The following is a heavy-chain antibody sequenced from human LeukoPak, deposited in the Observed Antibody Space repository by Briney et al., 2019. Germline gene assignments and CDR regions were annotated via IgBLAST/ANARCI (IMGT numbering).Heavy chain of an antibody. Sequence: GGSLRLSCAGSGFTFNNFWMSWFRQAPGGRLEWVGNIKNDGTEKYYLDSLRGRFTISRDNAKQSVFLQMHSLRAEDTAVYFCVRDYVWGTENPDYWGQGTQVTVPS. V-gene: IGHV3-7*01. D-gene: IGHD3-16*01. CDR2: IKNDGTEK. J-gene: IGHJ4*02. CDR3: VRDYVWGTENPDY. CDR1: GFTFNNFW.